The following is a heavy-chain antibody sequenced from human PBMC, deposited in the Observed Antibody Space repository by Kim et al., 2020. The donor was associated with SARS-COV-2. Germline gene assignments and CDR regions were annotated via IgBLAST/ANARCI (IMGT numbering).Heavy chain of an antibody. D-gene: IGHD3-10*01. Sequence: GGSLRLSCAASGFTFSSYSMNWVRQAPGKGLEWVSYITSSSSAIYYPDSVKGRFTISRDNAKNSLYLQMSSLRDEDTAVYYCARAPLVGYYFDYWGQGTLVTVSS. CDR1: GFTFSSYS. CDR3: ARAPLVGYYFDY. CDR2: ITSSSSAI. V-gene: IGHV3-48*02. J-gene: IGHJ4*02.